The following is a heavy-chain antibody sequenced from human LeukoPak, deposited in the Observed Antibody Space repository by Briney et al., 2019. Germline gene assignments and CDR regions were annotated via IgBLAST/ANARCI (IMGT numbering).Heavy chain of an antibody. CDR3: AREWIPYSRDDY. V-gene: IGHV3-11*06. J-gene: IGHJ4*02. CDR2: ISSSSSYT. D-gene: IGHD6-13*01. CDR1: GFTFSDYY. Sequence: PGGSLRLSCAASGFTFSDYYMNWIRQAPGKGLEWVSYISSSSSYTNYADSVKGRFTISRDNAKNSLYLQMNSLRAEDTAVYYCAREWIPYSRDDYWGQGTLVTVSS.